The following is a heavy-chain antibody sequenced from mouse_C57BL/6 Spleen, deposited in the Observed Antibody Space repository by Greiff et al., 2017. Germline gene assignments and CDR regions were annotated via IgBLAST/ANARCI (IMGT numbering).Heavy chain of an antibody. J-gene: IGHJ4*01. D-gene: IGHD2-1*01. CDR3: TILYGNYAYYAMDY. V-gene: IGHV1-15*01. Sequence: VQRVESGAELVRPGASVTLSCKASGYTFTDYEMHWVKQTPVHGLEWIGAIDPETGGTAYNQKFKGKAILTADKSSSTAYMELRSLTSEDSAVYYCTILYGNYAYYAMDYWGQGTSVTVSS. CDR2: IDPETGGT. CDR1: GYTFTDYE.